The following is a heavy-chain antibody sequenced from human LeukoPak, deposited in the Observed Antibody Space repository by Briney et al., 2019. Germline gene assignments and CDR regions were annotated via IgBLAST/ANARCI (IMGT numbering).Heavy chain of an antibody. CDR3: ARTPHFFDSSGSRYYFDY. J-gene: IGHJ4*02. V-gene: IGHV4-39*07. D-gene: IGHD3-22*01. CDR2: IYYSGNT. CDR1: GGSIRSTTYY. Sequence: PSETLSLTCTVSGGSIRSTTYYWGWIRQPPRKGLEWIGSIYYSGNTYYSPSLMSRVTISVDTSKNQFSLNLSSVTAADTAMYYCARTPHFFDSSGSRYYFDYWGQGALVTVSS.